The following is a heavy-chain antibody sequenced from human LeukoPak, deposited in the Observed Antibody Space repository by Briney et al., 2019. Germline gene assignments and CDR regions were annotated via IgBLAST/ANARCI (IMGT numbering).Heavy chain of an antibody. Sequence: GGSLRLSCAASGFTFSSYAMSWVRQAPGEGLEWVSAISGSGGSTYYADSVKGRFTISRDNSKDTLYLQMNSLRAEDTAVYHCAKDHDFWSGYPKYYFDYWGQGTLVTVSS. J-gene: IGHJ4*02. CDR3: AKDHDFWSGYPKYYFDY. CDR1: GFTFSSYA. D-gene: IGHD3-3*01. CDR2: ISGSGGST. V-gene: IGHV3-23*01.